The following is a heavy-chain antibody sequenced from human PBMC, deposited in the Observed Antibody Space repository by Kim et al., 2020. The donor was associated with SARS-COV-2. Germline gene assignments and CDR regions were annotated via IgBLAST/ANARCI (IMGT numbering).Heavy chain of an antibody. V-gene: IGHV3-48*03. J-gene: IGHJ4*02. Sequence: GRFTISRDNAKNSLYLQMNSLRAEDTAVYYCARDPQIYSGSYIQDRYFDYWGQGTLVTVSS. D-gene: IGHD1-26*01. CDR3: ARDPQIYSGSYIQDRYFDY.